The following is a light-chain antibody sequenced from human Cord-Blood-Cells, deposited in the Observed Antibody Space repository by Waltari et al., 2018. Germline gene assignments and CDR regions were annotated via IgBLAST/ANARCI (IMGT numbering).Light chain of an antibody. CDR1: SSDVGSYNL. J-gene: IGLJ3*02. Sequence: QSALTPPAPVSGSPGQSTTISCTGTSSDVGSYNLVSWYQQHPGKDPKLMIYEVSKRPSGVSNRFAGSKSGNTASLTISGLQAEDEADYYCCSYAGSSTWVFGGGTKLTVL. CDR2: EVS. CDR3: CSYAGSSTWV. V-gene: IGLV2-23*02.